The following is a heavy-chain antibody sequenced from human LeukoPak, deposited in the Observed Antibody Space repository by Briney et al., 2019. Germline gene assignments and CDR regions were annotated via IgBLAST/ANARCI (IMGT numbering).Heavy chain of an antibody. Sequence: PSETLSLTCTVSGGSISSYYWSWIRQPPGKGLEWIGYIYYSGSTNYNPSLKSRVTISVDTSKNQFSLKLSSVTAADTAVYYCARTVNNYGGFDYWGQGTLVTVSS. D-gene: IGHD4-11*01. J-gene: IGHJ4*02. V-gene: IGHV4-59*01. CDR1: GGSISSYY. CDR3: ARTVNNYGGFDY. CDR2: IYYSGST.